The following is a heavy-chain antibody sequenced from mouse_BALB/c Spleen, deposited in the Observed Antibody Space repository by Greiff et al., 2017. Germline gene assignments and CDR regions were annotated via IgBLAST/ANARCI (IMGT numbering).Heavy chain of an antibody. CDR2: IDPANGNT. CDR1: GFNIKDTY. CDR3: ASLYYYGSRFAY. Sequence: EVQLQQSGAELVNPGASVKLSCTASGFNIKDTYMHWVKQRPEQGLEWIGRIDPANGNTKYDPKFQGKATITADTSSNTAYLQLSSLTSEDTAVYYCASLYYYGSRFAYWGQGTLVTVSA. D-gene: IGHD1-1*01. V-gene: IGHV14-3*02. J-gene: IGHJ3*01.